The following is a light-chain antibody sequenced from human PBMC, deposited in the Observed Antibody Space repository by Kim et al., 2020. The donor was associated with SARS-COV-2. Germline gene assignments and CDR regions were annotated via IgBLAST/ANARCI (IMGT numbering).Light chain of an antibody. V-gene: IGKV1-16*02. CDR1: QGIRQY. CDR2: AAS. J-gene: IGKJ5*01. Sequence: ASVGDTVTITCRASQGIRQYLAWFRQKPGKAPESLIYAASSLEGGVPSKCSGHGSGTDFTLTITGLQPEDSATYFCQQYYSYPITFGQGTRLEIK. CDR3: QQYYSYPIT.